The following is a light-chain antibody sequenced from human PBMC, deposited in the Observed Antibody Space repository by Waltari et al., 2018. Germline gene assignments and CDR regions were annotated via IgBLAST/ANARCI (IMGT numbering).Light chain of an antibody. Sequence: QSALTQPPSVSGPPGQSVTISCTGTSSDVGSYNRVSWYQQFPGPAPKLMIYEVSNRPSGVPDRFSGSKSGNTASLTISGLQAEDEADYYCSSFTFRSTWVFGGGTKVTIL. CDR3: SSFTFRSTWV. J-gene: IGLJ3*02. V-gene: IGLV2-18*02. CDR1: SSDVGSYNR. CDR2: EVS.